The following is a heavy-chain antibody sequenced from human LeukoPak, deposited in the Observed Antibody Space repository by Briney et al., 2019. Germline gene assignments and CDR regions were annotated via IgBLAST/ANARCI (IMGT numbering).Heavy chain of an antibody. CDR2: IIPIFGTA. J-gene: IGHJ4*02. CDR3: ARDAAIYGNGAYYYLW. D-gene: IGHD3-22*01. V-gene: IGHV1-69*13. CDR1: GGTLSRYA. Sequence: ASVKVSCKASGGTLSRYAISWVRQAPGQGLEWMGGIIPIFGTANYAQKFQGRVTITADESTTTAYMELSRLTSDDTAAYYCARDAAIYGNGAYYYLWWGQGTLVTVSS.